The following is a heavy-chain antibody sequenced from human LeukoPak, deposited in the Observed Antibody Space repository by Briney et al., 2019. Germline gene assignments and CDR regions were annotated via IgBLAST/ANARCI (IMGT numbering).Heavy chain of an antibody. Sequence: GGSLRLSCAGSGFTFSHHAIHWVRQAPGKGLEWVAVMSHDGSLKYYGDSVKGRFTISRDNSKSTLYLQMNSLRAEDTAVYYCAKSVFDSSGDPYMDVWGKGTTVTISS. CDR2: MSHDGSLK. J-gene: IGHJ6*03. D-gene: IGHD3-22*01. CDR3: AKSVFDSSGDPYMDV. V-gene: IGHV3-30*04. CDR1: GFTFSHHA.